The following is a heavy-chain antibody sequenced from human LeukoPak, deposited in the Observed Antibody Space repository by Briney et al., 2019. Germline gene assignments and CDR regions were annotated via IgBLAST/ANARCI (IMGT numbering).Heavy chain of an antibody. CDR3: ARRGNTGIDY. Sequence: GGSLRLSCAASGFTFSDYSMNWVRQAPGKGLEWVSCISSSSSYINYADSVKGRFTISRDNAKNSLYLQMNSLRAEDTAVYYCARRGNTGIDYWGQGTLVTVSS. J-gene: IGHJ4*02. CDR2: ISSSSSYI. D-gene: IGHD2/OR15-2a*01. V-gene: IGHV3-21*01. CDR1: GFTFSDYS.